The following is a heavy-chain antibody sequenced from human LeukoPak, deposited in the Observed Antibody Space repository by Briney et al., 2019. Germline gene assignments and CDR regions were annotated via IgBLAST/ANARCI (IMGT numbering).Heavy chain of an antibody. CDR3: ARGRYYDFWSGYYTGIYFDY. J-gene: IGHJ4*02. CDR1: GGSISSSSYY. V-gene: IGHV4-39*07. CDR2: IYYSGST. D-gene: IGHD3-3*01. Sequence: SETLSLTCTVSGGSISSSSYYWGWIRQPPGKGLEWIGSIYYSGSTYYNPSLKSRVTISVDTSKNQFSLKLSSVTAADTAVYYCARGRYYDFWSGYYTGIYFDYWGQGTLVTVSS.